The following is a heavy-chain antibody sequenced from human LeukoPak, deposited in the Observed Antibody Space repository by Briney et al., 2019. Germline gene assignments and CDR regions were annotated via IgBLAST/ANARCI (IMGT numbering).Heavy chain of an antibody. CDR3: ARASKGSSGYYFGSTTDFDY. CDR2: IYYSGST. Sequence: NPSETQSLTCTVSGGSISSSSYYWGWIRQPPGKGLEWIGSIYYSGSTYYNPSLKSRVTISVDTSKNQFSLKLSSVTAADAAVYYCARASKGSSGYYFGSTTDFDYWGQGTLVTVSS. J-gene: IGHJ4*02. D-gene: IGHD3-22*01. CDR1: GGSISSSSYY. V-gene: IGHV4-39*07.